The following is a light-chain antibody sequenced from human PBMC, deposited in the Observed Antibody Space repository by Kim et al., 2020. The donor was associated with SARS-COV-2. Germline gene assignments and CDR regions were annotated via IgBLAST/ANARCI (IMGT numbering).Light chain of an antibody. V-gene: IGKV4-1*01. J-gene: IGKJ2*01. Sequence: DIVMTQSPDSLAVSLGERATINCKSSQSVLYSSNNKNYLAWYQHKSGQPPKLLIYWASTRGSGVPDRFSGSGSGTDFTLTISSLQAEDVAVYYCQQYYSTPYTFGQGTKLEI. CDR3: QQYYSTPYT. CDR1: QSVLYSSNNKNY. CDR2: WAS.